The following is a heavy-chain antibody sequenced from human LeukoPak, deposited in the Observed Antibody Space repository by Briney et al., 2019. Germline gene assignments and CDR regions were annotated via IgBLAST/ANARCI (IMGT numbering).Heavy chain of an antibody. CDR2: ISAGTGVT. CDR3: ARDVLDVAAAGWGRPLDR. V-gene: IGHV3-23*01. D-gene: IGHD6-13*01. J-gene: IGHJ5*02. CDR1: GFTFSLYA. Sequence: GVSLRLSCAASGFTFSLYAMTWVRQAPGKGLEWVSQISAGTGVTYYAQSVRGRFTISRDDSKSTLYLHMSGLRGEDTAVYYCARDVLDVAAAGWGRPLDRWGQGTRVTVSS.